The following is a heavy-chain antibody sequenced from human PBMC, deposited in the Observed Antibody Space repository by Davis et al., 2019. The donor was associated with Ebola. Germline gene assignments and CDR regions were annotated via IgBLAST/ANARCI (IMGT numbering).Heavy chain of an antibody. J-gene: IGHJ4*01. V-gene: IGHV1-58*02. CDR1: RFTFSSSA. CDR2: IVLGSVNT. CDR3: VASAGTVGKFDY. Sequence: SVKVSRKASRFTFSSSAMQWVRQARGQRLEWIGSIVLGSVNTNYAQKFQGRVTITRDMSTSTSYLDLSNLRSEDTAVYYCVASAGTVGKFDYWGQGTRVTVSS. D-gene: IGHD1-14*01.